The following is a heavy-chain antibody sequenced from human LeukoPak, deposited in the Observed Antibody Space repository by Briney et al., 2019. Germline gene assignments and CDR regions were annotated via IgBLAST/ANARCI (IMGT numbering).Heavy chain of an antibody. Sequence: PSETLSLTCAVSGGSIYSNNWWSWVRQPPGKGLEYIGEIFHSGGTNYNPSLKSRVTISVDTSKNQFSLKLSSVTAADTAVYYCARDQSTSWYEGWFDLWGQGILVTVSS. CDR2: IFHSGGT. CDR1: GGSIYSNNW. J-gene: IGHJ5*02. CDR3: ARDQSTSWYEGWFDL. V-gene: IGHV4-4*02. D-gene: IGHD2-2*01.